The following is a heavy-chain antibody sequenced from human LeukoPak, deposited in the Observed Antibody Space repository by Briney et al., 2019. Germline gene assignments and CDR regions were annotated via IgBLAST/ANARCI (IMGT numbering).Heavy chain of an antibody. D-gene: IGHD3-10*01. V-gene: IGHV1-18*01. Sequence: ASVNVSFKASGYTFTSYGISWARHAPGQGLEWMGWISAYNGNTNYAQKLQGRVTISTDTSTSTAYMELRSLRSDDTAVYYCARAGIRYYGSGSTPLESSVWGQGTLVTVSS. CDR3: ARAGIRYYGSGSTPLESSV. CDR2: ISAYNGNT. CDR1: GYTFTSYG. J-gene: IGHJ4*02.